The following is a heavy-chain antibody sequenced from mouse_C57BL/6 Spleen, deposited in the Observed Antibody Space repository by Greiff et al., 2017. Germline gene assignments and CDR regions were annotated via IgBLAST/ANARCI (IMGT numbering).Heavy chain of an antibody. CDR3: AIHYGNFHYYAMDY. CDR2: INPNNGGT. J-gene: IGHJ4*01. CDR1: GYTFTDYN. Sequence: EVQLQQSGPELVKPGASVKMSCKASGYTFTDYNMHWVKQSHGKSLEWIGYINPNNGGTSYNQKFKGKATLTVNKSSSTAYMELRSLTSEDSAVYYCAIHYGNFHYYAMDYWGQGTSVTVSS. D-gene: IGHD2-1*01. V-gene: IGHV1-22*01.